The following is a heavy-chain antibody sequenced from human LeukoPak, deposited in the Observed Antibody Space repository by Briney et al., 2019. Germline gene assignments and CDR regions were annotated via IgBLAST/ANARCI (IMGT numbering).Heavy chain of an antibody. CDR3: ARDRQITIFGVVPHDAFDI. Sequence: GGSLRLSCAASGFTFSSYSMNWVRQAPGKGLEWVSSISSSSSYIYYADSVKGRFTISRDNAKNSLYLQMNSLRAEDTAVYYCARDRQITIFGVVPHDAFDIWGQRTMVTVSS. CDR2: ISSSSSYI. J-gene: IGHJ3*02. V-gene: IGHV3-21*01. CDR1: GFTFSSYS. D-gene: IGHD3-3*01.